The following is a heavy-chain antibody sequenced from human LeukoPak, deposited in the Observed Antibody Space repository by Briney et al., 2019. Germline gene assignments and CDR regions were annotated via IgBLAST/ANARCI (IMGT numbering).Heavy chain of an antibody. V-gene: IGHV3-33*06. CDR3: AKSPDPSGSYYDY. J-gene: IGHJ4*02. CDR2: IWYDGSNK. CDR1: GFTFSSYG. Sequence: LRLSCAASGFTFSSYGMHWVRQAPGKGLEWVAVIWYDGSNKYYADSVKGRFTISRDNSKNTLYLQMNSLRAEDTAVYYCAKSPDPSGSYYDYWGQGTLVTVSS. D-gene: IGHD1-26*01.